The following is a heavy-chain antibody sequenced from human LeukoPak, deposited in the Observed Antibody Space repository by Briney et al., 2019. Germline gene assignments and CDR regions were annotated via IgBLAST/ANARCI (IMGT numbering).Heavy chain of an antibody. CDR2: INHSGST. CDR3: ASLSRRGVGITAAGILWDY. Sequence: SETLSLTCAVYGGSFSGYYWSWLRQPPGKGLEWIGEINHSGSTNYNPSLKSRGTISVDTSKNQFSLKLSSVTAADTAVYHFASLSRRGVGITAAGILWDYWGQGTLVTVSS. CDR1: GGSFSGYY. D-gene: IGHD6-13*01. V-gene: IGHV4-34*01. J-gene: IGHJ4*02.